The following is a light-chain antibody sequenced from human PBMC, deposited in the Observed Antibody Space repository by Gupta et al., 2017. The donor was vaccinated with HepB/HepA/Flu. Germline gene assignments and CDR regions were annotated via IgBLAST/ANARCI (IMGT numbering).Light chain of an antibody. V-gene: IGLV1-44*01. J-gene: IGLJ2*01. CDR1: SSNIGSNP. CDR3: AARDDSLNGVL. CDR2: SHN. Sequence: SILPQPPSASVTHGPRVTIACAGVSSNIGSNPVDWYRLHPGTAPKLLIYSHNQRPSGVPDRFSGSKYGTSASLAISGLQAEDEAEYYCAARDDSLNGVLFGGGTKLTVL.